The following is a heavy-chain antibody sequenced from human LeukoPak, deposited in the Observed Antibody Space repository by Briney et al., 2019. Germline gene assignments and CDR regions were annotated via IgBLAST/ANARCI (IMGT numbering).Heavy chain of an antibody. Sequence: SETLSLTCTVSGGSISSHYWSWIRQPPGKGPEWIGYIYYSGSTNYNPSLKSRVTISVDTSKNQFSLKLSSVTAADTAVYYCAREVRGYSYGHYYYYYMDVWGKGTTVTVSS. CDR2: IYYSGST. V-gene: IGHV4-59*11. D-gene: IGHD5-18*01. CDR1: GGSISSHY. CDR3: AREVRGYSYGHYYYYYMDV. J-gene: IGHJ6*03.